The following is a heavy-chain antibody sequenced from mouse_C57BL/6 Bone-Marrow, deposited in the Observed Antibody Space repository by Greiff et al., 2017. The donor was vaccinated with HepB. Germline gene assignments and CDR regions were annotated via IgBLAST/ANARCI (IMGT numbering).Heavy chain of an antibody. D-gene: IGHD4-1*01. CDR1: GYTFTSYW. J-gene: IGHJ3*01. CDR3: ARGGTGFAWFAY. V-gene: IGHV1-53*01. Sequence: VKLQQPGTELVKPGASVKLSCKASGYTFTSYWMHWVKQRPGQGLEWIGNINPSNGGTNYNEKFKSKATLTVDKSSSTAYMQLSSLTSEDSAVYYCARGGTGFAWFAYWGQGTLVTVSA. CDR2: INPSNGGT.